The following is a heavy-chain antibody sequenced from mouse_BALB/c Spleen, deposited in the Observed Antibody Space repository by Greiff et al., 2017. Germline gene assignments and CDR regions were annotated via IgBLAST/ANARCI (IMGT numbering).Heavy chain of an antibody. J-gene: IGHJ4*01. Sequence: VQLQESGPGLVAPSQSLSITCTVSGFSLTSYGVHWVRQPPGKGLEWLGVIWAGGSTNYNSALMSRLSISKDNSKSQVFLKMNSLQTDDTAMYYCARGPLIHYYGYYAMDYWGQGTSVTVSS. CDR1: GFSLTSYG. CDR2: IWAGGST. D-gene: IGHD1-2*01. CDR3: ARGPLIHYYGYYAMDY. V-gene: IGHV2-9*02.